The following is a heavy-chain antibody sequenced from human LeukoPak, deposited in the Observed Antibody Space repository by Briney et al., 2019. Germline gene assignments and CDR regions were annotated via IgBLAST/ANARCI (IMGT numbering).Heavy chain of an antibody. J-gene: IGHJ3*02. D-gene: IGHD1-26*01. V-gene: IGHV3-21*01. CDR3: ARAPRARRSGSHDAFDI. CDR1: GFTFSSYS. CDR2: ISSSSSYI. Sequence: GGSLRLSCAASGFTFSSYSMNWVRQAPGKGLEWVSSISSSSSYIYYADSVKGRFTISRDNAKNSLYLQMNSLRAEDTAVYYCARAPRARRSGSHDAFDIWGQGTMVTVSS.